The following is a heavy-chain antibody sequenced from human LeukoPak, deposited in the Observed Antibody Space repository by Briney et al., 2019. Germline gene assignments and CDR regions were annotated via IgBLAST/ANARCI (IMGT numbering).Heavy chain of an antibody. D-gene: IGHD3-22*01. CDR1: GGSISSSSYY. Sequence: SETLSLTCTVSGGSISSSSYYWGWIRQPPGKGLEWIGSIYYSGSTYYNPSLKSRVTISVDTSKNQFSLKLSSVTAADTAVYYCARDLAKYYYYDSSGLLDYWGQGTLVTVSS. CDR2: IYYSGST. V-gene: IGHV4-39*07. CDR3: ARDLAKYYYYDSSGLLDY. J-gene: IGHJ4*02.